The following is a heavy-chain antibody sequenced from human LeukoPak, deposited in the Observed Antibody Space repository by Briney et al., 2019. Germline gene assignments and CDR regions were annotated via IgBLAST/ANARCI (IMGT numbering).Heavy chain of an antibody. CDR3: ARLNTKSHCSGGSCYSRYFDY. CDR1: GFSLTTSGVA. D-gene: IGHD2-15*01. Sequence: SGPTLVNPTQTLTLTCTFSGFSLTTSGVAVAWIRQPPGKALEWLARIDWDDDKYYSTSLKTRLTISKDTSKNQVVLTMTSMDPVGTATYFCARLNTKSHCSGGSCYSRYFDYWGQGTLVTVSS. V-gene: IGHV2-70*11. J-gene: IGHJ4*02. CDR2: IDWDDDK.